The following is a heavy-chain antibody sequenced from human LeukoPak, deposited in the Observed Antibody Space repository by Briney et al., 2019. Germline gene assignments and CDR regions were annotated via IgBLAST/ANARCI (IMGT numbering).Heavy chain of an antibody. CDR3: ARDTPSAFVVVTAHDY. D-gene: IGHD2-21*02. CDR2: ISSSGSTI. Sequence: PGGSLRLSCAASSFTFSSYWVTWVRQAPGKGLEWVSYISSSGSTIYYADSMKGRFTISRDNAKNSLYLQMNSLRSDDTAVYYCARDTPSAFVVVTAHDYWGQGTLVTVSS. V-gene: IGHV3-48*04. CDR1: SFTFSSYW. J-gene: IGHJ4*02.